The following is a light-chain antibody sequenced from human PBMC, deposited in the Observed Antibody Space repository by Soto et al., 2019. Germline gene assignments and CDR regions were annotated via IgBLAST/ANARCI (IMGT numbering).Light chain of an antibody. CDR2: GAS. V-gene: IGKV1-5*01. J-gene: IGKJ1*01. CDR3: LQDINYPWT. CDR1: QSISSW. Sequence: DIQMTQSPSTLSASVGDRVTITCRASQSISSWFAWYQQKPGKPPKVLIYGASNLQSGVPPRFSGSGSGTDFTLAISSLQPEDSATYYCLQDINYPWTFGQGTKVDIK.